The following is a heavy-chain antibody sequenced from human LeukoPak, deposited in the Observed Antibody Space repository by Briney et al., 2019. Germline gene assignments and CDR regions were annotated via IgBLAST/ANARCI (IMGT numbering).Heavy chain of an antibody. V-gene: IGHV3-7*03. Sequence: GGSLRLSGAASGFTFSSYGMNGGRKAPGKGLEGVGSINHNGSVKYYVDSVKGRLTISRDNAKKSLYLQMSNLRAEDTPVYFCARAGGLDVSGQGATVTVSS. CDR1: GFTFSSYG. J-gene: IGHJ6*02. CDR2: INHNGSVK. CDR3: ARAGGLDV.